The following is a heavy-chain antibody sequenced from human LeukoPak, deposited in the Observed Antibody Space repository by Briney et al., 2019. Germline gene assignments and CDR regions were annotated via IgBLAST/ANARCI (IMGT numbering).Heavy chain of an antibody. D-gene: IGHD1-1*01. CDR2: ISSSSSYI. J-gene: IGHJ4*02. V-gene: IGHV3-21*01. Sequence: GGSLRLSCAASGFTFSSYSMNWVRQAPGKGLEWVSSISSSSSYIYYADSVKGRFAISRDNAKNSLYLQMNSLRAEDTAVYYCARARWNDVSRYYFDYWGQGTLVTVSS. CDR1: GFTFSSYS. CDR3: ARARWNDVSRYYFDY.